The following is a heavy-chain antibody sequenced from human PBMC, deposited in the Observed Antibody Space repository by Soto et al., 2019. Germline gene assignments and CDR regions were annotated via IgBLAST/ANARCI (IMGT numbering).Heavy chain of an antibody. D-gene: IGHD3-22*01. CDR2: LSVHNDNT. CDR3: ATSDARGYDHPALY. CDR1: GSTLNTYV. Sequence: QLVQSGPEVRKPGASVKVSCKASGSTLNTYVVSWVRQVPGQGLEWMGWLSVHNDNTKYAQKVQGRVSMTTDTSTNTAYMELRSLKSDDTAVYYCATSDARGYDHPALYWGQGTLVTVSS. V-gene: IGHV1-18*01. J-gene: IGHJ4*02.